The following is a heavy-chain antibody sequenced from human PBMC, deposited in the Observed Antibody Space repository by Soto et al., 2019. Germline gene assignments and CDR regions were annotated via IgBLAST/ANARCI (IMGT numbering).Heavy chain of an antibody. CDR2: ISGSGDTI. CDR3: VKDAASSLQWLVGDS. CDR1: GFTFRNYA. V-gene: IGHV3-23*01. Sequence: EVQLLESGGGLVQPGGSLSLSCAASGFTFRNYAMSWVRQVPGKGLEWVSFISGSGDTIFYAESVKGRFSISRDNAKNTLYLQMNSLSPEDTARYFCVKDAASSLQWLVGDSWGQGTLVTVSS. J-gene: IGHJ4*02. D-gene: IGHD6-19*01.